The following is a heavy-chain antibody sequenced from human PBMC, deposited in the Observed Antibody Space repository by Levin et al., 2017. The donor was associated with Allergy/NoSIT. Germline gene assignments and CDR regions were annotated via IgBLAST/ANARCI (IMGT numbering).Heavy chain of an antibody. Sequence: GSLRLSCAASNYSGKSFFYWGWIRQSPTKGLEWIASIFQSGRAYYAPSLKSRLTISTDTAKSHLSLKLRSVTAADPATYCCARDGRWGQGILVTVSS. CDR3: ARDGR. V-gene: IGHV4-38-2*02. CDR2: IFQSGRA. J-gene: IGHJ4*02. CDR1: NYSGKSFFY. D-gene: IGHD2-15*01.